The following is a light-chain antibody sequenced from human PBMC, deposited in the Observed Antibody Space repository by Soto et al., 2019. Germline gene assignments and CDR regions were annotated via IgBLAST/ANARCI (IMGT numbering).Light chain of an antibody. J-gene: IGKJ4*01. V-gene: IGKV1-5*03. Sequence: DIQMTQSPSTLSASVGDRVTITCRASQSISSWLAWYQQKPGKAPNLLIYKASSLESGVPSRFSGSGSGTEFTLTISXLXPDXXXTXXCQXXNSYPLTFGGGTKVEIK. CDR2: KAS. CDR3: QXXNSYPLT. CDR1: QSISSW.